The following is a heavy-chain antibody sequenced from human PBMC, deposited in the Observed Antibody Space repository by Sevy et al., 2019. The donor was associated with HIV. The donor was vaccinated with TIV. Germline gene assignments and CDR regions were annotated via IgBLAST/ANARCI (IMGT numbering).Heavy chain of an antibody. CDR2: FDPEDGET. CDR1: GYTLTALS. V-gene: IGHV1-24*01. J-gene: IGHJ4*02. D-gene: IGHD3-22*01. Sequence: ASVKVSCKVSGYTLTALSMHWVRQAPGKGLEWMGTFDPEDGETRFAQKFQGRVTMTEDTSTDTAYMELSSLRSEDKAVYFCATTKDYYDSSGYPFDHWGQGALVTVSS. CDR3: ATTKDYYDSSGYPFDH.